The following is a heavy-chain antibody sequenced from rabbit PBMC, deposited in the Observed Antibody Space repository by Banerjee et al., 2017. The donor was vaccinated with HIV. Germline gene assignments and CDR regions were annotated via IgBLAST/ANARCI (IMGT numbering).Heavy chain of an antibody. Sequence: QSLEESGGDLVKPGASLTLTCTASGFSFSTGYWMCRVRQAPGKGLEWIACISASSGITYYASWVNGRFTISKTSSTTVTLQMTSLTAADTATYFCARDTYTDPDYAMNLWGPGTLVTVS. D-gene: IGHD7-1*01. J-gene: IGHJ4*01. CDR3: ARDTYTDPDYAMNL. CDR1: GFSFSTGYW. V-gene: IGHV1S40*01. CDR2: ISASSGIT.